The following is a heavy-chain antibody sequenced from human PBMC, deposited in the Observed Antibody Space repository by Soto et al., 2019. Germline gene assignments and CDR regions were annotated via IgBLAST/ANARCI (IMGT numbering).Heavy chain of an antibody. CDR1: GYIFVNYG. CDR3: AMVDNYVTPTPQDV. Sequence: QVQLVQSGDEVRKPGSSVKVSCKASGYIFVNYGIAWVRQAPGQGLEWMGWISPYSGNTPYASKVQGRLTMTTDTSTRSAYTALGSLTSADTAVYYCAMVDNYVTPTPQDVWGQGTTVTVSS. V-gene: IGHV1-18*01. J-gene: IGHJ6*02. CDR2: ISPYSGNT. D-gene: IGHD3-16*01.